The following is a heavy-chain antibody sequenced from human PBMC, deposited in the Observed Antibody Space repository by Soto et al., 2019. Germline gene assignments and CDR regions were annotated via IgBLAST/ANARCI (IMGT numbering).Heavy chain of an antibody. CDR1: GFTFSDYY. D-gene: IGHD3-9*01. J-gene: IGHJ6*03. CDR3: RYFAQSEYYYYMDV. CDR2: ISSSGSTI. V-gene: IGHV3-11*01. Sequence: QVQLVESGGGLVKPGGSLRLSCAASGFTFSDYYMSWIRQAPGKGLEWVSYISSSGSTIYYADSVKGRFTISRDNAKNSLYLQMNSLRAEDTAVYYCRYFAQSEYYYYMDVWGKGTTVTVSS.